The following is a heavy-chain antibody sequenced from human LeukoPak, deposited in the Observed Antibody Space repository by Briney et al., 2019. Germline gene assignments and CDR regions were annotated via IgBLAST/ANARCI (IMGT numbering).Heavy chain of an antibody. CDR3: AGSGSYMGY. Sequence: SQTLPLTCAISGDSVSSNSAVWSWIRQSPSRGLEWLGRTYYRSKWYNDYAISVKSRITINPDTSKNQFSLQLNSVTPEDTAMYYCAGSGSYMGYWGQGTLVTVSS. D-gene: IGHD3-10*01. V-gene: IGHV6-1*01. CDR2: TYYRSKWYN. J-gene: IGHJ4*02. CDR1: GDSVSSNSAV.